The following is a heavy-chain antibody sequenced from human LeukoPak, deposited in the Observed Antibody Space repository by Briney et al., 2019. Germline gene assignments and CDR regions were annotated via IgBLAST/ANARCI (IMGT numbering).Heavy chain of an antibody. CDR2: INSDGSSR. J-gene: IGHJ4*02. Sequence: PGGSLRLSCAASGFTFSAYWVGWVRQAPGKGLVWVSRINSDGSSRNYADSVKGRFTISRDNAKNTLYLQMNSLRAEDTAVYYCASASSHRIAAGGDYWGQGTLVTVSS. V-gene: IGHV3-74*01. CDR1: GFTFSAYW. CDR3: ASASSHRIAAGGDY. D-gene: IGHD6-13*01.